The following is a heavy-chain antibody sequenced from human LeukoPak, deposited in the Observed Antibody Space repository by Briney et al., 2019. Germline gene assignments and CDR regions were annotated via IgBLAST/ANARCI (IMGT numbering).Heavy chain of an antibody. D-gene: IGHD6-13*01. J-gene: IGHJ4*02. Sequence: SVKVSCKASGYPFTKFYMHWVRQAPGHGLEWMGGIIPIFGTANYAQKFQGRVTITADESTSTAYMELSSLRSEDTAVYYCARAGSSWYGIDYWGQGTLVTVSS. V-gene: IGHV1-69*13. CDR1: GYPFTKFY. CDR3: ARAGSSWYGIDY. CDR2: IIPIFGTA.